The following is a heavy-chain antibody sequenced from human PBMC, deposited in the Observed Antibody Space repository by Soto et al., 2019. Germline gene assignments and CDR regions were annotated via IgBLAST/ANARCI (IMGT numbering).Heavy chain of an antibody. J-gene: IGHJ6*02. CDR3: AREGSGWYYYYYGMDV. V-gene: IGHV1-8*01. D-gene: IGHD6-19*01. CDR2: MNPNSGNT. CDR1: GYTFTSYD. Sequence: QVQLVQSGAEVKKPGASVKVSCKASGYTFTSYDINWVRQATGQGLEWMGWMNPNSGNTGYAQKFQGRVTMTRNTSISTSYMELSSLRSEDTDVYYRAREGSGWYYYYYGMDVWGQGTTVAVSS.